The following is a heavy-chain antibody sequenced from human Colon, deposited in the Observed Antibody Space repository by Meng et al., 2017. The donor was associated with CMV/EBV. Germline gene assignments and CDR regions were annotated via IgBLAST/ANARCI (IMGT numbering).Heavy chain of an antibody. J-gene: IGHJ4*02. D-gene: IGHD5-24*01. CDR2: IDPNTGDT. V-gene: IGHV1-2*04. Sequence: HVQMVQAEAWGKKPGASVKVPCKASGYTFSPYYMHWVRLAPGQGLEWMGWIDPNTGDTKFAVKFQGWVTLTTNTSTITAYMELSRLKSDDTAVYYCTRGTGYNYGTGYLDYWGQGTLVTVSS. CDR1: GYTFSPYY. CDR3: TRGTGYNYGTGYLDY.